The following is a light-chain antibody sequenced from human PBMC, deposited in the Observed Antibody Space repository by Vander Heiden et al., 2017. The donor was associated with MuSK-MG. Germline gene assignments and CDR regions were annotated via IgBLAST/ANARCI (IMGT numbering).Light chain of an antibody. CDR2: TND. CDR1: SSNIGSNT. V-gene: IGLV1-44*01. CDR3: AAWDDSLDGLL. Sequence: QSLLTQPPSASGTPGPRVTISCSGSSSNIGSNTVTWYLQFPGTAPKLLIYTNDQRPSGVPDRFSASKSGNSASLAISGLQSEDEADYYCAAWDDSLDGLLFGGGTKVTAL. J-gene: IGLJ2*01.